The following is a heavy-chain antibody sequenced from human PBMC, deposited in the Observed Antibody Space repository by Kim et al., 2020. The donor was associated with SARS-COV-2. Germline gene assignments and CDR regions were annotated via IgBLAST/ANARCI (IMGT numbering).Heavy chain of an antibody. V-gene: IGHV3-33*01. CDR1: GFTFSDFG. D-gene: IGHD2-2*01. J-gene: IGHJ2*01. CDR2: IWSNGMRS. Sequence: AGSLRLSCAASGFTFSDFGFHWVRQAPGKGLEWVAVIWSNGMRSYYGDSVKGRFTISRDNSKNTLYLQMDSLRAEDTAVYYCARPMPNWYFDLWGHGTLVTVSS. CDR3: ARPMPNWYFDL.